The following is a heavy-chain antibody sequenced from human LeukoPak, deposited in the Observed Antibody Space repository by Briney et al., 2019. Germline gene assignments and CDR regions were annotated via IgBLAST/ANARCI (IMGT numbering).Heavy chain of an antibody. CDR3: ARGTQIDSSVYYAGHFDY. V-gene: IGHV1-46*01. CDR1: GYTFTAYH. J-gene: IGHJ4*02. Sequence: ASVKVSCKASGYTFTAYHMHWVRQAPGQGLEWMGRINPNDGSTNYAQRFQGRVTMTRDRSTSTAYMELSSLRSEDTAVYYYARGTQIDSSVYYAGHFDYWGQGTLVTVSS. D-gene: IGHD3-22*01. CDR2: INPNDGST.